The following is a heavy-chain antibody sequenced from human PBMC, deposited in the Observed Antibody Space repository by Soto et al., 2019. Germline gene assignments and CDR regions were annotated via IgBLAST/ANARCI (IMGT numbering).Heavy chain of an antibody. CDR1: GGSFSGYY. V-gene: IGHV4-34*01. D-gene: IGHD3-10*01. CDR2: INHSGST. J-gene: IGHJ4*02. CDR3: ARGYGRNLDY. Sequence: QVQLQQWGAGLLKPSETLSLTCAVYGGSFSGYYWTWIRQPPGKGLEWIGEINHSGSTNYNPSLTSRVTISVHTSKNQFSLKPSSVTAADTAVYYCARGYGRNLDYWGQGTLVTVSS.